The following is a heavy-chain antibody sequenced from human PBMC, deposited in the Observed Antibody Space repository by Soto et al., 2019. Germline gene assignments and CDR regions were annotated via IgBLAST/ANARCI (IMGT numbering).Heavy chain of an antibody. CDR1: GFTFSSYG. J-gene: IGHJ4*02. CDR3: AKPDYYGSGSYYTE. CDR2: ISYDGSNK. D-gene: IGHD3-10*01. Sequence: QVQLVESGGGVVQPGRSLRLSCAASGFTFSSYGMHWVRQAPGKGLEWVAVISYDGSNKYYADSVKGRFTISSDNSKNTLYLQMNSLRAEDTAVYYCAKPDYYGSGSYYTEWGQGTLVTVSS. V-gene: IGHV3-30*18.